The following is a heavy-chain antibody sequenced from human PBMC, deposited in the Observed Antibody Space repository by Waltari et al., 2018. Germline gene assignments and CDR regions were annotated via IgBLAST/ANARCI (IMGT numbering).Heavy chain of an antibody. Sequence: EEQLVESGGGLIQPGESLRVPCVVPGFTFLRSWMNCVRQAPGRGLVWVARINSDGSDTSYADSVKGRFTISRDNAKNTVYLQMKSLRAEDTAVYYCARVARKTYSSPVPGRDYYYGMDVWGLGTTVTVSS. V-gene: IGHV3-74*01. J-gene: IGHJ6*02. D-gene: IGHD6-13*01. CDR2: INSDGSDT. CDR1: GFTFLRSW. CDR3: ARVARKTYSSPVPGRDYYYGMDV.